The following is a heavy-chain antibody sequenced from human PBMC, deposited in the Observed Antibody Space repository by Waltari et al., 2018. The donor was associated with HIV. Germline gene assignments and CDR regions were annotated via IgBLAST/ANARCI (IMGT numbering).Heavy chain of an antibody. J-gene: IGHJ4*02. CDR2: IYHSGST. Sequence: QVQLQESGPGLVKPSETLSLTCTVSGYSLSSGYYWGWTRQPPGKGLEWIGSIYHSGSTYYNPSLKSRVTISVDTSKNQFSLKLSSVTAADTAVYYCASPGGVVTAIREYFDYWGQGTLVTVSS. CDR3: ASPGGVVTAIREYFDY. V-gene: IGHV4-38-2*02. D-gene: IGHD2-21*02. CDR1: GYSLSSGYY.